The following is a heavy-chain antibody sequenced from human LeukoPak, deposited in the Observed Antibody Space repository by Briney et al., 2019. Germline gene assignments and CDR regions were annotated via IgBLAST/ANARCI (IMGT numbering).Heavy chain of an antibody. CDR3: ARHYYYGSGKYVPFDY. D-gene: IGHD3-10*01. J-gene: IGHJ4*02. V-gene: IGHV4-39*01. Sequence: PSETLSLTCAVSGGSIRSSTYYWGWIRQSPGEGLEWIGSFSYSGSTNYNPSLKSRITISIDTSNNHFSLKLSSVTAADTAVYYCARHYYYGSGKYVPFDYWGQGTLVTVSS. CDR1: GGSIRSSTYY. CDR2: FSYSGST.